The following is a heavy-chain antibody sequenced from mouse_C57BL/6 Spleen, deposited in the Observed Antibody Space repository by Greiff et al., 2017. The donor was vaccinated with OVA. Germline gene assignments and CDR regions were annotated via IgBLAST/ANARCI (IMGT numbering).Heavy chain of an antibody. V-gene: IGHV3-6*01. D-gene: IGHD2-4*01. CDR1: GYSITSGYY. Sequence: EVKLQESGPGLVKPSQSLSLTCSVTGYSITSGYYWNWIRQFPGNKLEWMGYISYDGSNNYNPSLKNRISITRDTSKNQFFLKLNSVTTEDTATYYCARDYYDYDGGFAYWGQGTLVTVSA. CDR2: ISYDGSN. J-gene: IGHJ3*01. CDR3: ARDYYDYDGGFAY.